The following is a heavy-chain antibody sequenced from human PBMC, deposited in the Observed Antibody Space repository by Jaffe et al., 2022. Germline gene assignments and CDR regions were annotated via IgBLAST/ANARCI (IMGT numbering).Heavy chain of an antibody. V-gene: IGHV4-34*01. CDR1: GGSFSGYY. J-gene: IGHJ6*03. CDR2: INHSGST. CDR3: ARGHRESLVYGSGSYYSRNYYYYMDV. D-gene: IGHD3-10*01. Sequence: QVQLQQWGAGLLKPSETLSLTCAVYGGSFSGYYWSWIRQPPGKGLEWIGEINHSGSTNYNPSLKSRVTISVDTSKNQFSLKLSSVTAADTAVYYCARGHRESLVYGSGSYYSRNYYYYMDVWGKGTTVTVSS.